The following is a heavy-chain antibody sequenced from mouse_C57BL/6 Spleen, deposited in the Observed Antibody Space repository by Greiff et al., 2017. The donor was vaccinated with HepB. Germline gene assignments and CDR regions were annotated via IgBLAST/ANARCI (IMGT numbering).Heavy chain of an antibody. Sequence: QVQLQQSGAELVKPGASVKISCKASGYAFSSYWMNWVKQRPGKGLEWIGQIYPGDGDTNYNGKFKGKATLTADKSSSTAYMQLSSLTSEDSAVYFCARSAIYDGYYGFDYWGQGTTLTVSS. V-gene: IGHV1-80*01. D-gene: IGHD2-3*01. CDR3: ARSAIYDGYYGFDY. CDR2: IYPGDGDT. CDR1: GYAFSSYW. J-gene: IGHJ2*01.